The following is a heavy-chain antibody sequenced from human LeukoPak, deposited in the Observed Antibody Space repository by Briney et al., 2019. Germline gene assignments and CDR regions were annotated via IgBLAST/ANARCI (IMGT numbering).Heavy chain of an antibody. CDR2: IYTRGKT. D-gene: IGHD3-10*01. V-gene: IGHV4-4*09. J-gene: IGHJ5*02. CDR1: GGSVSSYY. CDR3: ATHLHSDGSGSYLNWLDP. Sequence: SETLSLTCTVSGGSVSSYYWSWIRQPPGKGLEWIGYIYTRGKTNSNPSLKGRVTISGDTSKNQFSLKLSSVTAADTAVYYCATHLHSDGSGSYLNWLDPWGQGILVTVSS.